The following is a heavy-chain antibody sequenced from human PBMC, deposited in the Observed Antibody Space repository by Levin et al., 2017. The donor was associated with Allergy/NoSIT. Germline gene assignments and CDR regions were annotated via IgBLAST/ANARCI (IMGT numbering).Heavy chain of an antibody. V-gene: IGHV3-21*01. D-gene: IGHD6-13*01. CDR2: ISSSSSYI. J-gene: IGHJ5*02. CDR1: GFTFSSYS. Sequence: GESLKISCAASGFTFSSYSMNWVRQAPGKGLEWVSSISSSSSYIYYADSVKGRFTISRDNAKNSLYLQMNSLRAEDTAVYYCARGQSSTPWGQGTLVTVSS. CDR3: ARGQSSTP.